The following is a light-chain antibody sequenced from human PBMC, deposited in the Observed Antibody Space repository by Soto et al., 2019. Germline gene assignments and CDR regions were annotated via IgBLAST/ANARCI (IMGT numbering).Light chain of an antibody. Sequence: EIVMTHSPATLSVSPGERATLSCRASQSVSSNLAWYQQKPGQAPRLLIYGAFKRATGIPDRFSGSGSGTDFTLTISRMEPEDFAVYCCQQYGSSPRTFGQGTNVDIK. CDR3: QQYGSSPRT. J-gene: IGKJ1*01. V-gene: IGKV3-20*01. CDR1: QSVSSN. CDR2: GAF.